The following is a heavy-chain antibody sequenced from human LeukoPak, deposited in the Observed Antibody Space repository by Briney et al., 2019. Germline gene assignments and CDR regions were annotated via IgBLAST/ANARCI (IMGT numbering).Heavy chain of an antibody. D-gene: IGHD2-2*01. CDR3: ARGPQILVVPAAMHLDY. V-gene: IGHV1-8*01. CDR1: GYTFTSYD. J-gene: IGHJ4*02. CDR2: MNPNSGNT. Sequence: ASVKVSCKASGYTFTSYDINWVRQATEQGLEWMGWMNPNSGNTGYAQKFQGRATMTRNTSISTAYMELSSLRSEDTAVYYCARGPQILVVPAAMHLDYWGQGTLVTVSS.